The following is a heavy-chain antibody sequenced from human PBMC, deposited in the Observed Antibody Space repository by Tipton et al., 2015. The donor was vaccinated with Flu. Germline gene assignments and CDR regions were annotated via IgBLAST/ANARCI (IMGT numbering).Heavy chain of an antibody. D-gene: IGHD6-19*01. Sequence: QLVQSGAEVKKPGESLKISCKGSGYSFTSYWIGWVRQMPGKGLEWMGTIYPADSNTRYSPSFQGQVTISVDKSISTAFLQWSSLKASDSAMYFCARRLTYASGWDYWGQGTLVTVSS. CDR1: GYSFTSYW. V-gene: IGHV5-51*01. CDR3: ARRLTYASGWDY. J-gene: IGHJ4*02. CDR2: IYPADSNT.